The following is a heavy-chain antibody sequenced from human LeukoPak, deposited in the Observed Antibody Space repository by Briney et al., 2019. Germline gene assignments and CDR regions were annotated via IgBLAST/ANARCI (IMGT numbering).Heavy chain of an antibody. D-gene: IGHD3-22*01. CDR2: IYDSGST. J-gene: IGHJ3*02. Sequence: YPSETLSLTCTVSGGSISSYYWSWIRQPPGKGLEWIGYIYDSGSTNYNPSLKSRVTISVDTSKNQFSLKVSSVTAADTAVYYCASLTTADAFDIWGQGTMVTVSS. V-gene: IGHV4-59*01. CDR1: GGSISSYY. CDR3: ASLTTADAFDI.